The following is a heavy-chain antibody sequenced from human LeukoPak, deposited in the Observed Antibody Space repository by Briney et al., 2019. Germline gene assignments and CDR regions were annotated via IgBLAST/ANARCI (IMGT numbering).Heavy chain of an antibody. CDR1: GFTFRNAW. D-gene: IGHD2-2*01. CDR3: ARVRGTSS. V-gene: IGHV3-11*04. J-gene: IGHJ5*02. Sequence: GGSLRLSCAASGFTFRNAWMSWVRQARGKGLEWVSGIVNRGGSTYYADSVKGRFTISRDNAKNSLYLQMNSLRAEDTAVYYCARVRGTSSWGQGTLVTVSS. CDR2: IVNRGGST.